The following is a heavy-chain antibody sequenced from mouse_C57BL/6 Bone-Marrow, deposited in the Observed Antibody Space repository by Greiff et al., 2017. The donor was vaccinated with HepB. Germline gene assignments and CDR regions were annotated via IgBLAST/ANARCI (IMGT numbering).Heavy chain of an antibody. CDR2: IYPGSGNT. Sequence: VQLQQSGAELVRPGASVKLSCKASGYTFTDYYINWVKQRPGQGLEWIARIYPGSGNTYYNEKFKGKATLTAEKSSSTAYMQLSSLTSEDSAVYFCANSNYDWFAYWGQGTLVTVSA. J-gene: IGHJ3*01. CDR3: ANSNYDWFAY. V-gene: IGHV1-76*01. D-gene: IGHD2-5*01. CDR1: GYTFTDYY.